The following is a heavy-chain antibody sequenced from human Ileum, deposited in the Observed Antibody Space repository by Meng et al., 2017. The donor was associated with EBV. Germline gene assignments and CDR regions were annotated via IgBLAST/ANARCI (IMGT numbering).Heavy chain of an antibody. V-gene: IGHV4-4*02. D-gene: IGHD3-16*01. CDR1: GGSISSSNW. J-gene: IGHJ4*02. CDR3: ARDFGPHQLWY. Sequence: QLQLQRSGPGLVPPSGTLPLTCAAAGGSISSSNWWSWVRQPPGKGLEWIGEIYHSGSTNYNPSLKSRVTISVDKSKNQFSLKLSSVTAADTAVYYCARDFGPHQLWYWGQGTLVTVSS. CDR2: IYHSGST.